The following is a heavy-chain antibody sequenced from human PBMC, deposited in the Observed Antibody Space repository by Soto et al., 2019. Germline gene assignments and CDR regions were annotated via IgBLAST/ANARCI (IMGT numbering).Heavy chain of an antibody. Sequence: EVELLESGGGRVQPGGSLRLACAASGFTFSDYAMSWVRQAPGKGLEWVSGISGSGGTTYYADSVKGRFTISRVNSRKTLYLQANSLRVADTATYFCGKSWGSSPAYGCDHWGQGTLVIVSP. CDR1: GFTFSDYA. CDR3: GKSWGSSPAYGCDH. V-gene: IGHV3-23*01. D-gene: IGHD3-16*01. CDR2: ISGSGGTT. J-gene: IGHJ4*02.